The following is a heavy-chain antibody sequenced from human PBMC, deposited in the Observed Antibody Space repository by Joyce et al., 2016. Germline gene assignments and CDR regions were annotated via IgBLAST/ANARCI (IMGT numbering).Heavy chain of an antibody. CDR2: IYSVGTT. CDR1: GFSVSDDY. D-gene: IGHD4-17*01. J-gene: IGHJ4*02. CDR3: AREDHGDYVY. Sequence: EVQLVESGGTLIHPGGSLRLSCAASGFSVSDDYMTWVRQAPGRVLEWDCVIYSVGTTFYADSMKGRFTISRDTSKNTVFLQMNSLRADDTAVYYCAREDHGDYVYWGQGTLVTVSS. V-gene: IGHV3-53*01.